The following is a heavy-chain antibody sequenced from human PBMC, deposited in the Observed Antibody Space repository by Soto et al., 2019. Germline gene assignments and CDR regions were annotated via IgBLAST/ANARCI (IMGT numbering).Heavy chain of an antibody. Sequence: ASVKVSCKATGYSFNGYYIQWVRQAPGQGPEWMGWINPNTGGTNYAQKFQDRVTLTRDTSMSTAYMELSRLRSDDTAVYYCARDLALSAYIKWYYGMDVWGQGTTVTVSS. D-gene: IGHD5-12*01. CDR3: ARDLALSAYIKWYYGMDV. J-gene: IGHJ6*02. CDR2: INPNTGGT. V-gene: IGHV1-2*02. CDR1: GYSFNGYY.